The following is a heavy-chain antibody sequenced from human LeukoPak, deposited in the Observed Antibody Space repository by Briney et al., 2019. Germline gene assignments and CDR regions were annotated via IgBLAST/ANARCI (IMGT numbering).Heavy chain of an antibody. CDR1: GYTFTSYG. CDR2: MNPNSGNT. CDR3: ARGPPTQFYYYYYMDV. Sequence: ASVKVSCKASGYTFTSYGISWVRQAPGQGLEWMGWMNPNSGNTGYAQKFQGRVTITRNTSISTAYMELSSLRSEDTAVYYCARGPPTQFYYYYYMDVWGKGTTVTVSS. J-gene: IGHJ6*03. V-gene: IGHV1-8*03. D-gene: IGHD4-11*01.